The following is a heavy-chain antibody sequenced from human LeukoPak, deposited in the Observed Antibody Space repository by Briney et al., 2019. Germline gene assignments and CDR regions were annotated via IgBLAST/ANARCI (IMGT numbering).Heavy chain of an antibody. CDR3: AREIRYFDWLGQGAFDY. D-gene: IGHD3-9*01. V-gene: IGHV3-48*01. CDR1: GFTFSSYS. J-gene: IGHJ4*02. CDR2: ISSSSSTI. Sequence: GGSLRLSCAASGFTFSSYSMNWVRQAPGKGLEWVSYISSSSSTIYYADSVKGRFTISRDNAENSLYLQMNSLRAEDTAVYYCAREIRYFDWLGQGAFDYWGQGTLVTVSS.